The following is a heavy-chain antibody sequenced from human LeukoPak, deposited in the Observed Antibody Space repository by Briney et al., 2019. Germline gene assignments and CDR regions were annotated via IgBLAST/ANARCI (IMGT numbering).Heavy chain of an antibody. Sequence: SQTLSLTCTVSGGSISSGSYYWSWIRQPAGKGLEWIGRIYTSGSTNYNPSLKSRVTISVDTSKNLFSLKLRSVTAADTAVYYCAREVEMATIYWGQGTLVTVSS. V-gene: IGHV4-61*02. D-gene: IGHD5-24*01. CDR2: IYTSGST. CDR1: GGSISSGSYY. CDR3: AREVEMATIY. J-gene: IGHJ4*02.